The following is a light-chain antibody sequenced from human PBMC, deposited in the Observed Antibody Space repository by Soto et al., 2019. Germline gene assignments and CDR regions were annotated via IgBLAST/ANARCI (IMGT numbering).Light chain of an antibody. CDR1: QSVSSNS. V-gene: IGKV3-20*01. CDR2: GAS. J-gene: IGKJ3*01. Sequence: EIVLTQSPGTLSLSPGERATLSCRASQSVSSNSLAWFQLKPGQAPRLLIYGASSRATGIPDRFSGSGSGTDFTLTISRLDPEDYAMYYCQQGFTFGPGTKVDIK. CDR3: QQGFT.